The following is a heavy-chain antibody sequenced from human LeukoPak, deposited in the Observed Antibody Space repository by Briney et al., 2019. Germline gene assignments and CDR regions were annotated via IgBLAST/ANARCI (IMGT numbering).Heavy chain of an antibody. CDR2: INPNSGGT. D-gene: IGHD6-19*01. CDR3: ARSLRGWYKDY. V-gene: IGHV1-2*02. J-gene: IGHJ4*02. CDR1: GYTFTGYY. Sequence: ASVKVSCKASGYTFTGYYMHWVRQAPGQGLEWMGWINPNSGGTNFAQKFQGRVTMTRDTSISTAYMELSSLRSEDTAVYYCARSLRGWYKDYWGQGTLVTVSS.